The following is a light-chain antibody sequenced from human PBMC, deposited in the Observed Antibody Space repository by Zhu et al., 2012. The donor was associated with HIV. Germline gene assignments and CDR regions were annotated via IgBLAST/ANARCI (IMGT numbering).Light chain of an antibody. J-gene: IGKJ1*01. CDR1: QSISKF. CDR2: GAS. V-gene: IGKV1-39*01. Sequence: DIQMTQSPSSLSASVGDRVTITCRASQSISKFLNWYQQKPGKAPNLLIYGASSLQSGVPSRFSGSGSGTEFTLSINSLQPEDFATYYCQQSYSAPWAFGQGTKVEIK. CDR3: QQSYSAPWA.